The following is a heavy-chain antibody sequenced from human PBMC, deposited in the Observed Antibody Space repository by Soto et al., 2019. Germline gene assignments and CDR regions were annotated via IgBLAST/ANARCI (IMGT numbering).Heavy chain of an antibody. J-gene: IGHJ4*02. CDR2: IDPGDSYT. D-gene: IGHD3-10*01. CDR1: GYNFTDYW. V-gene: IGHV5-10-1*01. CDR3: ARYTYGVTAP. Sequence: PGESLKISLQGSGYNFTDYWITWVRQVPGKGLEGLGRIDPGDSYTRYGPSFRGHVTISVDESIKTVYLQWSSLKASDSAMYYCARYTYGVTAPGGQGALVNVSS.